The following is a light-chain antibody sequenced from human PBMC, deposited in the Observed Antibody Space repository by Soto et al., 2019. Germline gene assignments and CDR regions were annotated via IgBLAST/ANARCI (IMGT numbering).Light chain of an antibody. CDR3: QQYESTPPT. Sequence: DIVMTQSPDSLAVSLGERATINCKSSQSVLYSSNNKNYLAWYQQRPGQPPKLLIYWASTRESVVPDRFSGSGSGTDFTLTITSLQAEDAAVYYCQQYESTPPTFGQGTKLEIK. V-gene: IGKV4-1*01. CDR2: WAS. CDR1: QSVLYSSNNKNY. J-gene: IGKJ2*01.